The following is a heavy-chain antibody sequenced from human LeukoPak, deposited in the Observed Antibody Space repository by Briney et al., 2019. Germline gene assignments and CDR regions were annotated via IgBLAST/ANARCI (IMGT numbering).Heavy chain of an antibody. D-gene: IGHD1-14*01. V-gene: IGHV3-48*03. CDR3: ARDNPLYYFDY. CDR2: ISSSGSTI. Sequence: PGGSLRLSRAASGFTFSSYEMNWVRQAPGKGLEWVSYISSSGSTIYYADSVKGRFTISRDNAKNSLYLQMNSLRAEDTAVYYCARDNPLYYFDYWGQGTLVTVSS. J-gene: IGHJ4*02. CDR1: GFTFSSYE.